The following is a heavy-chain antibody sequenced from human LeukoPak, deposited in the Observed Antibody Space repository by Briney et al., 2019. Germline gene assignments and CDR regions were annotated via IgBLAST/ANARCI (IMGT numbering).Heavy chain of an antibody. CDR1: GFTFTSYS. Sequence: GGSLRLSCAPSGFTFTSYSMHWVRQAPGKGLEWVSYISSSDTTIYYAASVKGRFTISRDNAKNSLYLQMNSLRAEDTALYYCARDFCSTTSCRFDYWGQGTLVTVSS. V-gene: IGHV3-48*01. D-gene: IGHD2-2*01. J-gene: IGHJ4*02. CDR2: ISSSDTTI. CDR3: ARDFCSTTSCRFDY.